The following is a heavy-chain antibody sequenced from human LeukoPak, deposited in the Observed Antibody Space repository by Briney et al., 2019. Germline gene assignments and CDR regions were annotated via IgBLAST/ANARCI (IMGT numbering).Heavy chain of an antibody. Sequence: SETLSLTCTVPGGSISSSSYYWGWIRQPPGKGLEWIGSIYYTGSAYYNPSLRSRVTISVDTSKNQFSLKLSSVTAADTAVYYCAKQDGDTAYFDYWGQGTLVTVSS. D-gene: IGHD5-18*01. CDR3: AKQDGDTAYFDY. CDR2: IYYTGSA. V-gene: IGHV4-39*01. J-gene: IGHJ4*02. CDR1: GGSISSSSYY.